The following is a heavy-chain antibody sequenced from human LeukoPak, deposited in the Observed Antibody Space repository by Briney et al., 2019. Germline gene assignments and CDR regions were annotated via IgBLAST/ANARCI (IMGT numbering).Heavy chain of an antibody. V-gene: IGHV4-39*07. CDR1: GGSISSSSYY. D-gene: IGHD6-13*01. J-gene: IGHJ5*02. CDR2: IYYSGST. Sequence: SETLSLTCTVSGGSISSSSYYWGWIRQPPGKGLEWIGSIYYSGSTYYNPSLKSRVTISVDTSKNQFSLKLSSVTAADTAVYYCARSLPKQQLVRGWFDPWGQGTLVTVSS. CDR3: ARSLPKQQLVRGWFDP.